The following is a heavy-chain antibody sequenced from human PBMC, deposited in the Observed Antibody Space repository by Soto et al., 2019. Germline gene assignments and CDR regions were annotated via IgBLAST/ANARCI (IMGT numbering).Heavy chain of an antibody. CDR1: GYSFTSYW. CDR3: ASSVTTAIHHYYYGMDV. D-gene: IGHD2-21*02. J-gene: IGHJ6*02. CDR2: IYPGDSDT. Sequence: GESLKISCKGSGYSFTSYWIGWVRQMPGKGLEWMGIIYPGDSDTRYSPSFQGQVTISPDKSISTAYLQWSSLKASDTAMYYCASSVTTAIHHYYYGMDVWGQGTTVTVSS. V-gene: IGHV5-51*01.